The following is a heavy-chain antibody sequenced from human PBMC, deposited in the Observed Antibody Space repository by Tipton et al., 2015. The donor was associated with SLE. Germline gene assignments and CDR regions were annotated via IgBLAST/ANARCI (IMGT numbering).Heavy chain of an antibody. Sequence: TLSLTCTVSGYSISSGYYWGWIRQPPGKGLEWIGSIYHSGSTYYNPSLKSRVTISVDTSKNQFSLKLSSVTAADTAVYYCARGLDWAFDIWGQGTMVTVSS. CDR3: ARGLDWAFDI. D-gene: IGHD2-21*01. CDR2: IYHSGST. CDR1: GYSISSGYY. V-gene: IGHV4-38-2*02. J-gene: IGHJ3*02.